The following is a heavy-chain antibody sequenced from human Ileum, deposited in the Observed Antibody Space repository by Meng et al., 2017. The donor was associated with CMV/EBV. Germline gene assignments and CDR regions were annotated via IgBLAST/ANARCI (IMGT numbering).Heavy chain of an antibody. D-gene: IGHD6-13*01. V-gene: IGHV4-4*02. CDR2: ISHSGDT. CDR3: ASVRGGCARSSCYFEN. Sequence: SGVSGSSSNWCTWFRPPPGKRLEWIGEISHSGDTYHNPSLKSRVAISVDKSKNLFSLNMTFVTAADTAVYYCASVRGGCARSSCYFENWGQGTLVTVSS. J-gene: IGHJ4*02. CDR1: GVSGSSSNW.